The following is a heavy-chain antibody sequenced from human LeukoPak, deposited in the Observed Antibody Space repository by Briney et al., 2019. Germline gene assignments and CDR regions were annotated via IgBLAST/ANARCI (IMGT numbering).Heavy chain of an antibody. Sequence: PSETLSLTCTVSGGSISSYYWSWIRQPAGKGLEWIGRIYTSGSTNYNPSLKSRVTMSVDTSKNQFSLKLSSVTAADTAVYYCARTAVSSTNAHFDYWGQGTLVTVSS. V-gene: IGHV4-4*07. CDR1: GGSISSYY. J-gene: IGHJ4*02. D-gene: IGHD2-8*01. CDR3: ARTAVSSTNAHFDY. CDR2: IYTSGST.